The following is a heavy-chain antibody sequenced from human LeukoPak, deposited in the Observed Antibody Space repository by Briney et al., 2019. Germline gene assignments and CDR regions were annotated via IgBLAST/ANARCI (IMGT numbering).Heavy chain of an antibody. CDR3: ARHRYGIAAPGAAY. CDR2: IYYSGST. Sequence: SETLSLTCTVSGGSISSGDCYWSWIRQPPGKGLEWIGYIYYSGSTNYNPSLKSRVTISVDTSKPQFSLKLSSVSDADTAVYYCARHRYGIAAPGAAYWGQGTLVTVSS. J-gene: IGHJ4*02. D-gene: IGHD6-6*01. CDR1: GGSISSGDCY. V-gene: IGHV4-61*08.